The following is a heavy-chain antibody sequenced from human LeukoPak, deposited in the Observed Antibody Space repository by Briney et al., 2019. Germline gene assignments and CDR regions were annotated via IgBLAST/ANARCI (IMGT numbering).Heavy chain of an antibody. Sequence: GGSLRLSCAASGFTFSSYGMHWVRQAPGKGLEWVAVISYDGSNKYYADSEKGRLTISRDNSKNTLYLQMNSLRAEDTAVYYCANADYRKGDWGQGTLVTVSS. J-gene: IGHJ4*02. CDR1: GFTFSSYG. CDR2: ISYDGSNK. V-gene: IGHV3-30*18. D-gene: IGHD4-4*01. CDR3: ANADYRKGD.